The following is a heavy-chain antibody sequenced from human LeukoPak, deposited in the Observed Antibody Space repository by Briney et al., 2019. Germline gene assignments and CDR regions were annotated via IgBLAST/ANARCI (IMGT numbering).Heavy chain of an antibody. CDR3: AREVTTYYYYGMDV. CDR1: GGSFSGYY. CDR2: INHSGST. D-gene: IGHD5-18*01. V-gene: IGHV4-34*01. J-gene: IGHJ6*02. Sequence: KASETLSLTCAVYGGSFSGYYWSWIRQPPGKGLEWIGEINHSGSTNYNPSLKSPVTISVDTSKNQFSLKLSSVTAADAAVYYCAREVTTYYYYGMDVWGQGTTVTVSS.